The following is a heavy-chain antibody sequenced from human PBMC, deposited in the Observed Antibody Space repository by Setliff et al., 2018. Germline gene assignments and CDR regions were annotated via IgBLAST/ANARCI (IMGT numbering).Heavy chain of an antibody. Sequence: ASVKVSCKASGYIFTGYYMHWVRQAPGQGLEWMGRISPHTGGTNSAQKFQGRVTMTRDTSVSTVYMELNSLRSDDTAVYYCVRAGFDAISNGLDYWGQGTLGPSPQ. D-gene: IGHD3-3*01. V-gene: IGHV1-2*06. J-gene: IGHJ4*02. CDR2: ISPHTGGT. CDR3: VRAGFDAISNGLDY. CDR1: GYIFTGYY.